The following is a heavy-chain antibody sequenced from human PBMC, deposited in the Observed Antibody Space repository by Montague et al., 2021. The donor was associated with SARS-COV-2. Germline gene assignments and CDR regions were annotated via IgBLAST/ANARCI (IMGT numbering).Heavy chain of an antibody. J-gene: IGHJ4*02. CDR3: ARDFAHYTGYVAGYFDY. Sequence: SLTLSCAASGFTFSSYWMSLVRQAPGKGLEWVASIKEDGSEKDYLESVKGRFTISRDNAKNSLHLQMNSLRADDTAVYYCARDFAHYTGYVAGYFDYWGQGTLVTVSS. D-gene: IGHD5-12*01. V-gene: IGHV3-7*05. CDR1: GFTFSSYW. CDR2: IKEDGSEK.